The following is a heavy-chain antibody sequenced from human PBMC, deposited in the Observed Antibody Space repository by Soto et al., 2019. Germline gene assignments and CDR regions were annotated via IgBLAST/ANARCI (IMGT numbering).Heavy chain of an antibody. D-gene: IGHD5-18*01. V-gene: IGHV1-69*13. J-gene: IGHJ4*02. CDR3: ARAGEMDTINAPFDY. CDR2: IIPIFGTA. Sequence: ASVKVSCKASGGTFSSYAISWVRQAPGQGLEWMGGIIPIFGTANYAQKFQGRVTITADESTSTAYMELSSLRSEDTAVYYCARAGEMDTINAPFDYWGQGTLVTVSS. CDR1: GGTFSSYA.